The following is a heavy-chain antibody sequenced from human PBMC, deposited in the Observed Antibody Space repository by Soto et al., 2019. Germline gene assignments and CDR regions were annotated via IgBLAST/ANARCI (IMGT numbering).Heavy chain of an antibody. CDR1: GAYVSDFS. J-gene: IGHJ1*01. V-gene: IGHV4-4*07. Sequence: HVQQLASGPGLGNPWDTLSLTCTVSGAYVSDFSWSWIRQPAGKGLEWIGRSTVNGITQCTPYFRSRVTISMDTATNQFSLNLQSATAADTAIYYCPRESGENWTYEAQWGPGTLGTVSS. CDR3: PRESGENWTYEAQ. D-gene: IGHD1-7*01. CDR2: STVNGIT.